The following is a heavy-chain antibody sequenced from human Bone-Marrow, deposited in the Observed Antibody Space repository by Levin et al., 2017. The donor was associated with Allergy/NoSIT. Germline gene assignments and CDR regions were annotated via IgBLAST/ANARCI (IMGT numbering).Heavy chain of an antibody. CDR2: ISGGGDRT. D-gene: IGHD3-10*01. J-gene: IGHJ1*01. Sequence: GGSLRLSCAASGFTFTRYAMTWVRQAPGKGLEWVSAISGGGDRTYYGDSVKGRFIISRDQSQKTLDLQMDSLRAEDTAVYYCAKGKDIYGTYGLENWGQGTLVTVSS. V-gene: IGHV3-23*01. CDR3: AKGKDIYGTYGLEN. CDR1: GFTFTRYA.